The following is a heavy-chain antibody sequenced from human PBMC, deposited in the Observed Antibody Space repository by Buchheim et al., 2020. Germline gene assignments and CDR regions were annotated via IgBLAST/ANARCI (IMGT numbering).Heavy chain of an antibody. Sequence: QVQLVQSGAEVKKPGASVKVSCKASGYTFTGYYMHWVRQAPGQGLEWMGWINPNSGGTNYAQKFQGRVTMTRDTSISSPYMGLGRLRSDDTAVYYCARDREYSSSWYYYYYGMDVWGQGTT. D-gene: IGHD6-13*01. J-gene: IGHJ6*02. CDR2: INPNSGGT. CDR3: ARDREYSSSWYYYYYGMDV. V-gene: IGHV1-2*02. CDR1: GYTFTGYY.